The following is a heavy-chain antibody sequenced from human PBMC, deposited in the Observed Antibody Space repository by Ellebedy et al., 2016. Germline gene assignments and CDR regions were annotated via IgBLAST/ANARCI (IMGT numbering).Heavy chain of an antibody. V-gene: IGHV4-34*01. J-gene: IGHJ1*01. D-gene: IGHD3-3*01. Sequence: SETLSLTCAVYGGSFSGYYWSWIRQPPGKGLEWIGEINHSGSTNYNPSLKSRVTISVDTSKNHFSLRLSSVTAADTAVYYCARGRPSITIFGPPDQRYIQHWGQGTLVTVSS. CDR1: GGSFSGYY. CDR2: INHSGST. CDR3: ARGRPSITIFGPPDQRYIQH.